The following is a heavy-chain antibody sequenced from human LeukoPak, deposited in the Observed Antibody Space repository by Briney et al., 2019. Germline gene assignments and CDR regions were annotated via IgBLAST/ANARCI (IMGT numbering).Heavy chain of an antibody. V-gene: IGHV1-3*01. J-gene: IGHJ4*02. CDR1: GYTFTSYA. Sequence: ASVTVSCTASGYTFTSYAMHWVRQAPGQRLEWMGWINAGNGNTKYSQKFQGRVTITRDTSASTAYMELSSLRSEDTAVYYCAREGGWELTFDYWGQGTLVTVSS. CDR3: AREGGWELTFDY. D-gene: IGHD1-26*01. CDR2: INAGNGNT.